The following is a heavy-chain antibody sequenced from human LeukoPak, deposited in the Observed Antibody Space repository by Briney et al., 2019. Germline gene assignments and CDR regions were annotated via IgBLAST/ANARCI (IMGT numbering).Heavy chain of an antibody. Sequence: ASVKVSCKASGYTFTGYYMHWVRQAPGQGLEWMGWISAYNGNTNYAQKLQGRVTMTTDTSTSTAYMELRSLRSDGTAVYYCARVVTIFGVVLVGDYYYYGMDVWGQGTTVTVSS. CDR3: ARVVTIFGVVLVGDYYYYGMDV. J-gene: IGHJ6*02. CDR1: GYTFTGYY. V-gene: IGHV1-18*04. CDR2: ISAYNGNT. D-gene: IGHD3-3*01.